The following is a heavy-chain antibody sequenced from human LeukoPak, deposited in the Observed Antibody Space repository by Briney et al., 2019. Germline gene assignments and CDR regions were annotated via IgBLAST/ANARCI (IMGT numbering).Heavy chain of an antibody. CDR1: GYPFISHG. CDR2: ITNYNGNT. Sequence: ASVKVSCKSSGYPFISHGITWVRQAPGQGLEWMGWITNYNGNTNYAQKFQGRVTMTRDTSISTAYMELSRLRSDDTAVYYCARVAQQWLVQQVAWFDPWGQGTLVTVSS. V-gene: IGHV1-18*01. CDR3: ARVAQQWLVQQVAWFDP. J-gene: IGHJ5*02. D-gene: IGHD6-19*01.